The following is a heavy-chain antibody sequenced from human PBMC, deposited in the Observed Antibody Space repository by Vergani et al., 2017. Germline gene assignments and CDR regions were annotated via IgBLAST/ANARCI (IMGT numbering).Heavy chain of an antibody. CDR2: IYYSGST. CDR3: ARGIDPDTAMAPFDY. J-gene: IGHJ4*02. Sequence: QVQLQESGPGLVKPSQTLSLTCTVSGGSISSGGYYWSWIRQHPGKGLEWLGYIYYSGSTYYHPSLKSRVTISVDTSKNQFSLELSSVTAADAAVYYCARGIDPDTAMAPFDYWGQGSLVTVSS. CDR1: GGSISSGGYY. D-gene: IGHD5-18*01. V-gene: IGHV4-31*03.